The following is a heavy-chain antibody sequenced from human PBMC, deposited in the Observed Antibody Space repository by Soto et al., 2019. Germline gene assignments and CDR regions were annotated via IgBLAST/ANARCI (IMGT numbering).Heavy chain of an antibody. V-gene: IGHV1-3*01. Sequence: ASVKVSCKASGYTFTSYAMHWVRQAPGQRLEWMGWINAGNGNTKYSQKFQGRVTITRDTSASTAYMELSSLRSEDTAVYYCARDPSLDYYDSSGPDPWGQGTLVTVYS. J-gene: IGHJ5*02. CDR2: INAGNGNT. D-gene: IGHD3-22*01. CDR1: GYTFTSYA. CDR3: ARDPSLDYYDSSGPDP.